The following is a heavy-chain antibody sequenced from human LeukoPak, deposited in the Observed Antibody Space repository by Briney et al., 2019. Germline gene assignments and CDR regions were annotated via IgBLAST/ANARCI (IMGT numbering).Heavy chain of an antibody. CDR2: ISWNSGSI. Sequence: GGSLRLSCAASGFTFDDYAMHWVRQAPGKGLEWVSGISWNSGSIGYADSVKGRFSISRDNAENSLYLQMNSLRAEDTAMYYCARGVYVSGWYPDYFDYWGQGTLVTVSS. CDR3: ARGVYVSGWYPDYFDY. D-gene: IGHD6-19*01. J-gene: IGHJ4*02. V-gene: IGHV3-9*01. CDR1: GFTFDDYA.